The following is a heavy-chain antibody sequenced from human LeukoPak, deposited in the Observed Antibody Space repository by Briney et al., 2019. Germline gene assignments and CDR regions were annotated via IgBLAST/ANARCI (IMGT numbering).Heavy chain of an antibody. CDR3: ARQYCGGDCKYNPGGWFDP. CDR2: IYYCGSN. V-gene: IGHV4-31*03. Sequence: SEALSLTRTVSRGSLSSGGYYWSWIRQPPGEGLEWIGYIYYCGSNYYHPSLKSRVTISVDTSKNQFSLKLTSVTAADTAVYYEARQYCGGDCKYNPGGWFDPWGQGTLVTVSS. D-gene: IGHD2-21*02. J-gene: IGHJ5*02. CDR1: RGSLSSGGYY.